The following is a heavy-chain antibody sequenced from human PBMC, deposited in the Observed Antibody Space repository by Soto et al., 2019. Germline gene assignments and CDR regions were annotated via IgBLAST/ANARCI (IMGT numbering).Heavy chain of an antibody. CDR3: ARGRITMVRGVIGYYCYYVMEV. Sequence: EVQLVESGGGVVQPGGSLRLSCAASGFTFSSYSMNWVRQAPGKGLEWVSYISSSSTTIYYADSVKGRLTISRDNAKNSLYLQMNRLRDEETAVYYCARGRITMVRGVIGYYCYYVMEVWGQGTTFTVFS. CDR1: GFTFSSYS. CDR2: ISSSSTTI. J-gene: IGHJ6*02. D-gene: IGHD3-10*01. V-gene: IGHV3-48*02.